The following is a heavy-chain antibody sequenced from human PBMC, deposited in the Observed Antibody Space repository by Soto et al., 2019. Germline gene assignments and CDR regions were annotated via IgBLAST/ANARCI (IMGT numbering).Heavy chain of an antibody. Sequence: EVQLLESGGGLVQPGGSLRLSCAASGFTFSSYAMSWVRQAPGKGLEWVSAISGSGGSTYYADSVQGRFTISRDNSKNTLYLQMNSLRAEDTAVYYCAKDSVIPFGGVIVTPYYFDYWGQGTLVTVSS. CDR1: GFTFSSYA. D-gene: IGHD3-16*02. J-gene: IGHJ4*02. CDR3: AKDSVIPFGGVIVTPYYFDY. CDR2: ISGSGGST. V-gene: IGHV3-23*01.